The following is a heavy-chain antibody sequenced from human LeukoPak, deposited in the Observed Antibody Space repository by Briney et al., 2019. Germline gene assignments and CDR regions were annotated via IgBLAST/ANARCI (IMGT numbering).Heavy chain of an antibody. J-gene: IGHJ4*02. D-gene: IGHD1-1*01. Sequence: GGSLRLSCAASGFSYISYWMIWLRQATGKALEWVANIKQDGSAKHYVDSVKGRFTISRDNAKNSLYLQLNSLRAEDTAVYCCAGCAGNSCYFDYWGQGTLVIVSS. CDR3: AGCAGNSCYFDY. CDR2: IKQDGSAK. V-gene: IGHV3-7*01. CDR1: GFSYISYW.